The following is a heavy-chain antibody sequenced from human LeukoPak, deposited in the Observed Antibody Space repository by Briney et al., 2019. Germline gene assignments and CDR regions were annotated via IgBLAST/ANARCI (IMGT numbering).Heavy chain of an antibody. CDR3: GRDLATSATWELDY. Sequence: ASVKVSCKASGYTFTDYLTHWVRQAPGQGLEYMGWINANSGGTNYAQKFQGRVKMTRDTSINTVSMELSRLRSDDTAVYYRGRDLATSATWELDYWGQGTLVTVSS. CDR1: GYTFTDYL. J-gene: IGHJ4*02. V-gene: IGHV1-2*02. CDR2: INANSGGT. D-gene: IGHD6-25*01.